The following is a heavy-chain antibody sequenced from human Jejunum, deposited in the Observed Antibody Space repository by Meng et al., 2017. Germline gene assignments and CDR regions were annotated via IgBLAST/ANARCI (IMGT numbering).Heavy chain of an antibody. Sequence: ASVKVSCKASGDFFTGYGITWVRQAPGQGLECVGWISAYNGVTNYAQKVQGRVTMTTDTSTTTAYMELRSLRSDDTAIYYCARWAGHENNGDYHIDYWGQGTLVTVS. J-gene: IGHJ4*02. D-gene: IGHD2-21*01. CDR3: ARWAGHENNGDYHIDY. CDR1: GDFFTGYG. V-gene: IGHV1-18*01. CDR2: ISAYNGVT.